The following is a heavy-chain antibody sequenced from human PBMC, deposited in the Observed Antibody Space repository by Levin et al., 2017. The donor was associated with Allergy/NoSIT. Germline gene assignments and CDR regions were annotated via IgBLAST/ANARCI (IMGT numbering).Heavy chain of an antibody. V-gene: IGHV3-30*18. CDR2: ISYDGSNK. D-gene: IGHD6-19*01. J-gene: IGHJ3*02. CDR3: AKEIAVAGWGMYAFDI. Sequence: LSLTCAASGFTFSSYGMHWVRQAPGKGLEWVAVISYDGSNKYYADSVKGRFTISRDNSKNTLYLQMNSLRAEDTAVYYCAKEIAVAGWGMYAFDIWGQGTMVTVSS. CDR1: GFTFSSYG.